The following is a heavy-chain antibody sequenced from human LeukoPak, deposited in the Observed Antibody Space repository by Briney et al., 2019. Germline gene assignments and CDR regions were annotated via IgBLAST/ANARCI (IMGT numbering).Heavy chain of an antibody. D-gene: IGHD2/OR15-2a*01. Sequence: SETLSLTCTVSGGCISSYYWSWIRQPPGKGLEWIGYIYYSGSTNYNPSLKSRVTISVDTSKNKFSLKLSSVTAADTAVYYCARVQYGSSTTSPFDYWGQGTLVTVSS. CDR2: IYYSGST. CDR1: GGCISSYY. J-gene: IGHJ4*02. CDR3: ARVQYGSSTTSPFDY. V-gene: IGHV4-59*01.